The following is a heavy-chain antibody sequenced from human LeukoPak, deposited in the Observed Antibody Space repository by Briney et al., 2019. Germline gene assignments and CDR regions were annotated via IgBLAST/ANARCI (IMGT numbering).Heavy chain of an antibody. D-gene: IGHD2-2*01. Sequence: QPGRSLRLSCAASGFTFSSYGMHWVRQAPGKGLEWVAVISYDGSNKYYADSVKGRFTISRDNSKNSLYLQMNSLRAEDTAVYYCARDLRMVVPAAMSVSLEYWGQGTLVTVSS. V-gene: IGHV3-30*03. CDR2: ISYDGSNK. CDR3: ARDLRMVVPAAMSVSLEY. CDR1: GFTFSSYG. J-gene: IGHJ4*02.